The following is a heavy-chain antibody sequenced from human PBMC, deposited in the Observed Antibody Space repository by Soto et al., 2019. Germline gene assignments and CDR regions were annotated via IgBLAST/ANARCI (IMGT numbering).Heavy chain of an antibody. D-gene: IGHD3-10*01. CDR3: ARHFVAVVIKGWGY. J-gene: IGHJ4*02. CDR1: GGSIDRSNYY. Sequence: SETLSLTCNVSGGSIDRSNYYWDWLRQPPGKGLEWIGTTYYNGNAYYNPSLKSRVSMSVDTSKNQFSLKLVSVTAADTAVYYCARHFVAVVIKGWGYWGQGTLVTVFS. CDR2: TYYNGNA. V-gene: IGHV4-39*01.